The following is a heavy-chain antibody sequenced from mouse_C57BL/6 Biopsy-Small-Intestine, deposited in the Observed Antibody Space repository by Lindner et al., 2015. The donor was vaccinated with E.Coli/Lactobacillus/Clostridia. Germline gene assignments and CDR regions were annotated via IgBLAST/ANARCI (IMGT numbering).Heavy chain of an antibody. CDR2: DPENGETL. J-gene: IGHJ4*01. Sequence: SVKVSCKLSGNTLTELSIHWVRQAPGKGLEWLAGFDPENGETLYAQKFQGRLTLTQDTSTDTAYLDLSSLTSVDTAVYYCATDLGMALTDYWGQGTLVTVSS. V-gene: IGHV1-83*01. CDR1: NTLTELSI. CDR3: TDLGMALTDY. D-gene: IGHD3-1*01.